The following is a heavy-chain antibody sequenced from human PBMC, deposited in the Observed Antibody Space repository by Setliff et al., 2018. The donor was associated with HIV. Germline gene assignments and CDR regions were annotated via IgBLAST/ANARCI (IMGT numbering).Heavy chain of an antibody. CDR2: IHYSGGT. CDR3: AREQYHFVVDYYYYYGMDV. D-gene: IGHD2-15*01. Sequence: SETLSLTCAVSGASDISYYWGWIRQPPGKGLEWIGSIHYSGGTNFNPSLKSRVTISVDTSKNQFSLKLSSVTAADTAIYYCAREQYHFVVDYYYYYGMDVWGQGNTVTVSS. V-gene: IGHV4-39*02. J-gene: IGHJ6*02. CDR1: GASDISYY.